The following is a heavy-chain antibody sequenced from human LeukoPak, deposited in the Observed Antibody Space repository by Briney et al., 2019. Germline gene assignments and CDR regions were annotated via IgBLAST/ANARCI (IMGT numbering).Heavy chain of an antibody. J-gene: IGHJ6*03. CDR3: ARGDRAAAGYRELVDRYRRGYYYYYMDV. Sequence: SETLSLTCAVYGGSFSGYYWSWIRQPPGKWLECIVEIDHSGSTNYNPSLKSRVTISVDTSKNQFSLKLSSVTAADTAVYHCARGDRAAAGYRELVDRYRRGYYYYYMDVWGKGTTVTVSS. V-gene: IGHV4-34*01. CDR2: IDHSGST. D-gene: IGHD6-13*01. CDR1: GGSFSGYY.